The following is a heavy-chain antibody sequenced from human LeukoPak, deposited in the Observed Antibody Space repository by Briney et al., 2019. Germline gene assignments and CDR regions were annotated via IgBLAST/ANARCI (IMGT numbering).Heavy chain of an antibody. D-gene: IGHD2-15*01. V-gene: IGHV4-59*08. CDR2: SYYSGST. CDR3: ARRAYCSGGSCYVGAAFDI. J-gene: IGHJ3*02. CDR1: GGSISSYY. Sequence: SETLSLTCTVSGGSISSYYWSWIRQPPGKGLEWIGYSYYSGSTNYNPSLKSRVTISVDTSKNQPSLKLSSVTAADTAVFYCARRAYCSGGSCYVGAAFDIWGQGTMVTVSS.